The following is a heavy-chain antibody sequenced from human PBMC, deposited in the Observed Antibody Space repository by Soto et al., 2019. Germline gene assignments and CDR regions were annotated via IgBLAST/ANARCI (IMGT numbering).Heavy chain of an antibody. D-gene: IGHD6-13*01. Sequence: GASVKVSCNASCYTFTNYGISWVRQAPGQRREWMGWINAGNGNTKYSQKLQGRVTITRDTSASTAYMELSSLRSEDTAVYYCASDWAAAGPLDYWGQGTLVTVSS. CDR3: ASDWAAAGPLDY. CDR2: INAGNGNT. J-gene: IGHJ4*02. V-gene: IGHV1-3*01. CDR1: CYTFTNYG.